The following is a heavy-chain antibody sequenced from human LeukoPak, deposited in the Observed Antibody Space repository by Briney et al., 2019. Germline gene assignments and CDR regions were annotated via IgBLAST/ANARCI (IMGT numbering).Heavy chain of an antibody. D-gene: IGHD5-24*01. CDR1: GYTFTGYY. CDR2: INPNSGGT. CDR3: ARDGEMATPTFDY. J-gene: IGHJ4*02. Sequence: GASVKVSCRASGYTFTGYYMHWVRQAPGQGLEWMGWINPNSGGTNYAQKFQGRFTMTRDTSISTAYMELSRLRSDDTAVYYCARDGEMATPTFDYWGQGTLVTVSS. V-gene: IGHV1-2*02.